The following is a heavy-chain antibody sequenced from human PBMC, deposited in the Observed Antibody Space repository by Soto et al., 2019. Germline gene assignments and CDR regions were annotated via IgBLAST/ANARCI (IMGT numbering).Heavy chain of an antibody. J-gene: IGHJ4*02. CDR3: AKDSGYSYGLYFDY. D-gene: IGHD5-18*01. CDR1: GFTFSSYG. CDR2: VSYDGSNK. Sequence: QVQLVESGGGVVQPGTSLRLSCAASGFTFSSYGMHWVRQAPGKGLEWVALVSYDGSNKYYANSVKGRFTISRDNSKNKVYVQMNGLRAEDTALFYCAKDSGYSYGLYFDYWGQGTLVTVSS. V-gene: IGHV3-30*18.